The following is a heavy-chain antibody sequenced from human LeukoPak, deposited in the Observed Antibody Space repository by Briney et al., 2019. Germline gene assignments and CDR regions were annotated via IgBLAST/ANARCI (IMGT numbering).Heavy chain of an antibody. CDR1: GGSISSGGYS. V-gene: IGHV4-30-2*01. CDR3: ATSYYDSSGYYYFDY. CDR2: IYHSGST. D-gene: IGHD3-22*01. J-gene: IGHJ4*02. Sequence: PSETLSLTCAVSGGSISSGGYSWSWIRQPPGKGLEWIGYIYHSGSTYYNPSLKSRVTISVDRSKNQFSLKLSSVTAADTAVYYCATSYYDSSGYYYFDYWGQGTLVTVSS.